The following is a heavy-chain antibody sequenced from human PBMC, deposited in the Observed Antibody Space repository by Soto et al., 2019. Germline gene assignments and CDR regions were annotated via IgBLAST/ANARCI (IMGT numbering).Heavy chain of an antibody. CDR3: ACISEATGMVVLLSLAY. J-gene: IGHJ4*01. CDR1: GYTFTSYY. V-gene: IGHV1-46*03. D-gene: IGHD5-18*01. CDR2: INPSGGST. Sequence: ASVKVSCKASGYTFTSYYMHWVRQAPGQGLEWMGIINPSGGSTSYAQKFQGRVTMTRDTSTSTVYMELSSLRSEDTAVYYCACISEATGMVVLLSLAYWGHGTLVTVSS.